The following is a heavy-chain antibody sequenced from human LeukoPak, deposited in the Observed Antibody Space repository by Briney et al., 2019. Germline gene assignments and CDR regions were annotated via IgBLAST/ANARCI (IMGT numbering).Heavy chain of an antibody. CDR3: ARYRRDGYNCYFGY. V-gene: IGHV3-7*01. CDR2: IKQDGSEK. CDR1: GFTFSSYW. J-gene: IGHJ4*02. D-gene: IGHD5-24*01. Sequence: GGSLRLSCAASGFTFSSYWMSWVRQAPGKGLEWVANIKQDGSEKYYVDSVKGRFTISRDNAKNSLYLQMNSLRAEDTAVYYCARYRRDGYNCYFGYWGQGTLVTVSS.